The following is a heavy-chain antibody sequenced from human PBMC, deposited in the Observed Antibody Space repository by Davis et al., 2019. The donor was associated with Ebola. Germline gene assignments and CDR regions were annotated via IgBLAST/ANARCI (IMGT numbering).Heavy chain of an antibody. Sequence: GGSLRLSCSASGFIFSTYVMSWVRQAPGKGLEWVSTYGTSADTYYADSVKGRFTISRDNSKNTRYLQMNGLRVEDTAIYYCAKGRTIPLALDFWGRGTLVTVSS. J-gene: IGHJ4*02. D-gene: IGHD2-2*02. CDR1: GFIFSTYV. V-gene: IGHV3-23*01. CDR3: AKGRTIPLALDF. CDR2: GTSADT.